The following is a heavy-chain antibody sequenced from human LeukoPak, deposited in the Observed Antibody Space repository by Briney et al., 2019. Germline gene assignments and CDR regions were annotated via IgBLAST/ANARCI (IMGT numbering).Heavy chain of an antibody. CDR2: ISAYNGNT. CDR1: GYTFTSYG. CDR3: ARDRRLRYFDWFDDAFDI. Sequence: ASVKVSCKASGYTFTSYGISWVRQAPGQGLEWMGWISAYNGNTNYAQKLQGRVTMTTDNSKSTAYMELRSLRSDDTAVYYCARDRRLRYFDWFDDAFDIWGQGTMVTVSS. V-gene: IGHV1-18*01. D-gene: IGHD3-9*01. J-gene: IGHJ3*02.